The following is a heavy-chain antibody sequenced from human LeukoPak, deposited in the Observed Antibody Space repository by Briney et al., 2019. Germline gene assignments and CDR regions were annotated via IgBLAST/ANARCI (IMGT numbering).Heavy chain of an antibody. J-gene: IGHJ3*01. Sequence: PGGSLRLSCAAAGFTLSTYWMTWDRQAPGKGLEWVANIRLDGNEKNYGDSVKGRFTISRDNAKNSLYLQMTTLRAEDTAVYYCARDFCPQTDSNTYFDAHDLWGQWTIVTVSS. CDR2: IRLDGNEK. D-gene: IGHD2/OR15-2a*01. V-gene: IGHV3-7*01. CDR1: GFTLSTYW. CDR3: ARDFCPQTDSNTYFDAHDL.